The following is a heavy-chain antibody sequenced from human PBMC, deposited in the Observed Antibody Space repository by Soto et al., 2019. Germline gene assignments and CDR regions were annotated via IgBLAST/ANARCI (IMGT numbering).Heavy chain of an antibody. Sequence: AKVSCKASGYTFTGYYMHWVRQATGQGLEWMGWINPNSGGTNYAQKFQGRVTMTRDTSISTAYMELSRLRSDDTAVYYCALWFGSGNWFDPWGQGTLVTVPS. CDR3: ALWFGSGNWFDP. CDR2: INPNSGGT. V-gene: IGHV1-2*02. J-gene: IGHJ5*02. D-gene: IGHD3-10*01. CDR1: GYTFTGYY.